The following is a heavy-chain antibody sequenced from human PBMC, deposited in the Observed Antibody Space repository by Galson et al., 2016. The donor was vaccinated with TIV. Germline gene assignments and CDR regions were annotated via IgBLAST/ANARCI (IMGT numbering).Heavy chain of an antibody. CDR1: GFTFSSYW. CDR3: ARDFPPGYGSSFNDY. Sequence: SLRLSCAASGFTFSSYWMSWVRQAPGKGLEWVANIKQDGSEKYYVDSVRGRFTISRDNAKNSLFLQMNSLRAEDRAVYYCARDFPPGYGSSFNDYWCQGTLVTVSS. J-gene: IGHJ4*02. V-gene: IGHV3-7*01. CDR2: IKQDGSEK. D-gene: IGHD6-13*01.